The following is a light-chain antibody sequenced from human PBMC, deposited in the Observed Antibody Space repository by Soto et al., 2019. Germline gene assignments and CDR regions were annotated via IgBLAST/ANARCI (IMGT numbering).Light chain of an antibody. Sequence: EIVMTQSPGTLSVSPGERATLSCRASQSVSVNLAWYQQKPGQAPRLLIYGVSTRATGIPARFSGSESGTEFTLTISSLQSEDFAVYYCQQYGSSPSYTFGQGTKLEIK. J-gene: IGKJ2*01. CDR3: QQYGSSPSYT. V-gene: IGKV3-15*01. CDR1: QSVSVN. CDR2: GVS.